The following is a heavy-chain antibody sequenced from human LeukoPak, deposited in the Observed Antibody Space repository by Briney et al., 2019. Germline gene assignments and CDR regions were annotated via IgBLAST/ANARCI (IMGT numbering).Heavy chain of an antibody. CDR1: GYTFTGYY. CDR3: ARDEYCTNGVCYTGGWFDP. J-gene: IGHJ5*02. V-gene: IGHV1-46*01. CDR2: INPSGGST. Sequence: ASVKVSCKASGYTFTGYYMHWVRQAPGQGLEWMGIINPSGGSTSYAQKFQGRVTMTRDTSTSTVYMELSSLRSEDTAVYYCARDEYCTNGVCYTGGWFDPWGQGTLVTVSS. D-gene: IGHD2-8*01.